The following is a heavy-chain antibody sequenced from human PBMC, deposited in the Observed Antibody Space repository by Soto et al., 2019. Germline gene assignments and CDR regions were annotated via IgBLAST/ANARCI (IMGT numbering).Heavy chain of an antibody. CDR2: IYYSGST. Sequence: SETLSLTCIVSGGSISSGDYYWSWIHQPPGKGLEWIGYIYYSGSTYYNPSLKSRVTISVDTSKNQFSLKLSSVTAADTAVYYCARDNILGILYGGMDVWGQGTTVTVSS. J-gene: IGHJ6*02. V-gene: IGHV4-30-4*01. CDR3: ARDNILGILYGGMDV. D-gene: IGHD3-3*01. CDR1: GGSISSGDYY.